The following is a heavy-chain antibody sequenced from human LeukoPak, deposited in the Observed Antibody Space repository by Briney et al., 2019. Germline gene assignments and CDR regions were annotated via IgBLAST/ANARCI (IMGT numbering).Heavy chain of an antibody. CDR2: IYTSGST. Sequence: SETLSLTCTVSGGSISSYYWSWIRQPAGKGLEGIGRIYTSGSTNYNPSLKSRVTMSVDTSKNQFSLKLSSVTAADTAVYYCAREKPSYYDFWSGVDYFDYWGQGTLVTVSS. D-gene: IGHD3-3*01. CDR3: AREKPSYYDFWSGVDYFDY. V-gene: IGHV4-4*07. J-gene: IGHJ4*02. CDR1: GGSISSYY.